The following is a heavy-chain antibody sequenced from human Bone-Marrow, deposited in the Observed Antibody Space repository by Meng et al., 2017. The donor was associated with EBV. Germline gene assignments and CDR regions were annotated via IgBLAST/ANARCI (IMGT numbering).Heavy chain of an antibody. J-gene: IGHJ2*01. CDR2: INWNGGST. D-gene: IGHD4-17*01. CDR3: ARDGYGDHVVDF. CDR1: GFTFDDYD. V-gene: IGHV3-20*01. Sequence: VERVELGGGLVRPGGSLRLSCAASGFTFDDYDMSWVRQVPGKGLEWVSGINWNGGSTGYADSVKGRFTISRDNAKNSLYLQMNSLRAEDTALYHCARDGYGDHVVDFWGRGTLVTVSS.